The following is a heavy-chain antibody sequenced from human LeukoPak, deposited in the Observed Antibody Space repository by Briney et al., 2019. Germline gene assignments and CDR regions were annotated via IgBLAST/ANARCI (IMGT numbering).Heavy chain of an antibody. CDR3: ARIATRAGWELLDY. V-gene: IGHV4-4*07. J-gene: IGHJ4*02. D-gene: IGHD1-26*01. CDR1: GGSISSYY. Sequence: SETLSLTCTVSGGSISSYYWSWIRQPPGKGLEWIGRIYTSGSTNYNPSLKSRVTMSADTSKNQFSLKLSSVTAADTAVYYCARIATRAGWELLDYWGQGTLVTVSS. CDR2: IYTSGST.